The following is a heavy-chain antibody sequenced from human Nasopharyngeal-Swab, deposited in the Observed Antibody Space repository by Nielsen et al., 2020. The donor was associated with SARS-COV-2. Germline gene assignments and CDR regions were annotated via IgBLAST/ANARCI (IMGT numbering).Heavy chain of an antibody. CDR2: IYPEYDI. D-gene: IGHD6-13*01. V-gene: IGHV5-51*01. CDR3: SIAAAGTRIDY. J-gene: IGHJ4*02. Sequence: VRQMPGKGLAWMGIIYPEYDIRYSPAFQGQVTISADKSTGTAYLQWSRLKASDTAMYYCSIAAAGTRIDYWGQGTLVTVSS.